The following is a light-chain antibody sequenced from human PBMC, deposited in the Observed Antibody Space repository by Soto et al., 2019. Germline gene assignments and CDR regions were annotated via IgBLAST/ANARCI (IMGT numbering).Light chain of an antibody. CDR1: SSNIGAGYN. J-gene: IGLJ1*01. CDR3: QSYDPSLSGFYV. V-gene: IGLV1-40*01. Sequence: QSVLTQPPSVSGAPGQRVSISCTGSSSNIGAGYNVHWYQQLPGTAPKLLIYDNNNRPSGVPDRFSGSKSGTSASLAITGLQAEDEADYYCQSYDPSLSGFYVFGTGTKVTVL. CDR2: DNN.